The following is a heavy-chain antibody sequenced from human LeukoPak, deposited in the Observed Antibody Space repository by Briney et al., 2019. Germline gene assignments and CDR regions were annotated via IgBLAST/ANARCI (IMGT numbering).Heavy chain of an antibody. CDR1: GYPISSGYY. Sequence: PSETLSLTCAVSGYPISSGYYWGWIRQPPGKGLEWIGSIYHSGSTYYNPSLKSRVTISVDTSKNQFSLKLSSVTAADTAVYYCARDASKGALDYWGQGTLVTVSS. J-gene: IGHJ4*02. CDR3: ARDASKGALDY. CDR2: IYHSGST. V-gene: IGHV4-38-2*02. D-gene: IGHD3-16*01.